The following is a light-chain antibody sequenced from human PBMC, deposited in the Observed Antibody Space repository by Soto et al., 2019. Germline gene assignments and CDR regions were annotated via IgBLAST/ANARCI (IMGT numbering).Light chain of an antibody. J-gene: IGKJ3*01. CDR2: AAS. CDR3: QQLNGYPFT. CDR1: QSIRSY. Sequence: IQLTQSPSSLSASVGDRVTITCRASQSIRSYLAWYQQKPGKAPKVLIYAASTLQSGVPSRFSGSGSGTDFTLTISSMQPGDFANYYCQQLNGYPFTFGPGTKVDIK. V-gene: IGKV1-9*01.